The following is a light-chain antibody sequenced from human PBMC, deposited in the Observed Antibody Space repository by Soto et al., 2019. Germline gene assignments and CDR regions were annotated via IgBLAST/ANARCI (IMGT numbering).Light chain of an antibody. J-gene: IGLJ2*01. CDR3: QSYDSSRSVVV. Sequence: QSVLTQPPSVSGAPGQRVTISCTGSSSNIGAGYDVRWYQQLPGTAPKLLIYGNSNRPSGVPDRFSGSKSGTSASLAITGLQDEDEADDYCQSYDSSRSVVVFGGGTKVTVL. V-gene: IGLV1-40*01. CDR1: SSNIGAGYD. CDR2: GNS.